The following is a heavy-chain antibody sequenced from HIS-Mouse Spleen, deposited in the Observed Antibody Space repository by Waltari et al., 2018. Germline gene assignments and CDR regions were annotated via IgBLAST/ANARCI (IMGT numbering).Heavy chain of an antibody. CDR1: GGSISSSSYY. CDR2: IYYSGRT. J-gene: IGHJ2*01. CDR3: AREIPYSSSWYDWSFDL. D-gene: IGHD6-13*01. Sequence: QLQLQESGPGLVKPSETLSLTCTVSGGSISSSSYYWGWIRQPPGKGLEWIGSIYYSGRTYYTPSPKSRVTISVDTPKNQFSLKLSSVTAADTAVYYCAREIPYSSSWYDWSFDLWGRGTLVTVSS. V-gene: IGHV4-39*07.